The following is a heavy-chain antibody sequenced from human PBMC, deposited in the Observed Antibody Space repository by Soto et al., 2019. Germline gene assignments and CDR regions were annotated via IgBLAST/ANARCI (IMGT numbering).Heavy chain of an antibody. CDR3: ARMSNSSWCDY. D-gene: IGHD6-13*01. CDR2: IYRGGSP. Sequence: SETLSLTCAFSVYSISSGYHWSWIRQTPGKGLQWIGNIYRGGSPYYNPSLKSRITMSLDTSKNQFSLELTSVTAADTAVYYCARMSNSSWCDYWGQGTLVTVSS. J-gene: IGHJ4*02. CDR1: VYSISSGYH. V-gene: IGHV4-38-2*01.